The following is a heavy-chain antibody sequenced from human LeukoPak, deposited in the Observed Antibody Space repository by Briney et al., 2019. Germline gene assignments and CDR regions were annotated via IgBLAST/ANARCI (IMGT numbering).Heavy chain of an antibody. Sequence: ASVKVSCKASGYTFTSYDINWVRQATGQGLEWMGWINLNSGNTGYAQNFQGRLTVTRDTSINTAYMELSTLRSEDTAIYYCARVAGSIDYWGQGTLVTVSS. CDR2: INLNSGNT. CDR3: ARVAGSIDY. J-gene: IGHJ4*02. V-gene: IGHV1-8*01. CDR1: GYTFTSYD. D-gene: IGHD1-26*01.